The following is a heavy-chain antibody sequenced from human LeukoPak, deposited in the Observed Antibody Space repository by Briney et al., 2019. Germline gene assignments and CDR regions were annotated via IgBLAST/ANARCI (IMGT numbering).Heavy chain of an antibody. V-gene: IGHV3-23*01. Sequence: GGSLRLSCAASGFTFSSYAMSWVRQAPGKGLEWVSAISGSGGTTYYADSVKGRFTISRDNAKNSLYLQMNSLRAEDTALYYCAREMARGYYGSGSYYNVPDYWGQGTLVTVSS. D-gene: IGHD3-10*01. CDR2: ISGSGGTT. J-gene: IGHJ4*02. CDR3: AREMARGYYGSGSYYNVPDY. CDR1: GFTFSSYA.